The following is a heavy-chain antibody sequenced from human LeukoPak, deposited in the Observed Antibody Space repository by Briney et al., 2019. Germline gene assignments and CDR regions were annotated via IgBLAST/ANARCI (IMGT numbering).Heavy chain of an antibody. CDR3: ARDFSN. CDR1: GFTFRNYW. Sequence: GGSLRLSCAASGFTFRNYWLNWFGQAPGKGLEWVANIKQDGSEKFYVDSVKGRFTISRDNAKNSLYLQMNSLRAEDTAVYYCARDFSNWGQGTLVTVSS. CDR2: IKQDGSEK. V-gene: IGHV3-7*03. D-gene: IGHD3-3*02. J-gene: IGHJ4*02.